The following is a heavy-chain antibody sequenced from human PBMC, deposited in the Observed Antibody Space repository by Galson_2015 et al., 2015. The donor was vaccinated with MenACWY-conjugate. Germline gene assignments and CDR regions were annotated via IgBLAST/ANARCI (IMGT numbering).Heavy chain of an antibody. CDR1: GFTISGCW. CDR3: ARGRITIGP. D-gene: IGHD3-9*01. CDR2: IKQDGSEK. V-gene: IGHV3-7*03. J-gene: IGHJ5*02. Sequence: SLRLSCAASGFTISGCWMSWVRQAPGKGLEWVANIKQDGSEKNYVDSVKGRFTISRDNAKNSLYLEVNSLRAEDTAVYYCARGRITIGPWGQGTLVTVSS.